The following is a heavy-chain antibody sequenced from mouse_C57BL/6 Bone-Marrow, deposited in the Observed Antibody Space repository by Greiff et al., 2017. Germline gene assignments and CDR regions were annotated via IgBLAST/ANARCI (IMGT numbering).Heavy chain of an antibody. D-gene: IGHD1-1*02. J-gene: IGHJ4*01. CDR1: GYTFTSYW. Sequence: VHLQQPGAELVKPGASVKLSCKASGYTFTSYWMHWVKQRPGQGLEWIGMIHPNSGSTNYNEKFQSKATLTVDKSSSTAYLPLSSPTSADSAVYICARIGGGSPYARDDWGQGTSVTFSS. V-gene: IGHV1-64*01. CDR3: ARIGGGSPYARDD. CDR2: IHPNSGST.